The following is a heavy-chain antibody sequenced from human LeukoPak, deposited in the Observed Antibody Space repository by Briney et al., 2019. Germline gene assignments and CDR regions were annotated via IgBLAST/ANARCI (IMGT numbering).Heavy chain of an antibody. J-gene: IGHJ4*02. CDR1: GFTFSSYA. V-gene: IGHV3-23*01. Sequence: GGSLRLSCAASGFTFSSYAMSWVRQAPGKGLEWVSAISGSGGSTYYADSVKGRFTISRDNSKNTLYLQMNSLRAEDTAVYYCAKDRLLNRKDTAMATVFGYWGQGTLVTVSS. CDR3: AKDRLLNRKDTAMATVFGY. CDR2: ISGSGGST. D-gene: IGHD5-18*01.